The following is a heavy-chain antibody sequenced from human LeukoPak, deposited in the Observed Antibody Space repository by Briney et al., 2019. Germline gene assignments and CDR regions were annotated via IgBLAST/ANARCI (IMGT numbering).Heavy chain of an antibody. D-gene: IGHD3-10*01. Sequence: GGSLRLSCAASGFTFSSYAMSWVRQAPGKGLEWVSAISGSGGSTYYADSVKGRFTISRDNSKNTLYLQMNSLRAEDTAVYYCAKRVALVGELSLDYWGQGTLVTVSS. J-gene: IGHJ4*02. CDR1: GFTFSSYA. CDR2: ISGSGGST. V-gene: IGHV3-23*01. CDR3: AKRVALVGELSLDY.